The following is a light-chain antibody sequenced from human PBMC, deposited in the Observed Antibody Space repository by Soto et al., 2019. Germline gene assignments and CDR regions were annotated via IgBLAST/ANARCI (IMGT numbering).Light chain of an antibody. CDR3: QQYNNWPRT. CDR1: QSVSSN. Sequence: EIVMTQSPATLSLSPAERATLSCRASQSVSSNLAWYQQKPGQAPRLLIYGASARATGIPARFSGSGSGTEFTLTISSLQSEDFAVYYCQQYNNWPRTFGQGTNVDIK. V-gene: IGKV3-15*01. CDR2: GAS. J-gene: IGKJ1*01.